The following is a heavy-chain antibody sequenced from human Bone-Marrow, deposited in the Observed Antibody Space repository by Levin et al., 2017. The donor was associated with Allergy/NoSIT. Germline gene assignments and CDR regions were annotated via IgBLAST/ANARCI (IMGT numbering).Heavy chain of an antibody. V-gene: IGHV4-31*03. J-gene: IGHJ4*02. D-gene: IGHD2-15*01. CDR2: IYYSGYT. Sequence: SETLSLTCSVSGGSISSGGYYWSWIRQHPGKGLEWIGYIYYSGYTQFNPSLKGRLIMSVDTSKNQFSLKLSSVTAADTAVYFCARVACTGGTCYDTTYYFDFWGQGTQVTVSS. CDR1: GGSISSGGYY. CDR3: ARVACTGGTCYDTTYYFDF.